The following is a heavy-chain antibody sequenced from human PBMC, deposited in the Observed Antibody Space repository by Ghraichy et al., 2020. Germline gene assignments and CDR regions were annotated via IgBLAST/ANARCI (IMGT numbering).Heavy chain of an antibody. Sequence: GGSLRLSCAASGFTLSSFWMSWVRQAPGKGLEWVANIKKDGSEKYYVDSVKGRFTIYRDNAKNSLYLQMNSLRAEDTAVYYCARVANYDFWSGSLPADYWGQGTLVTVSS. J-gene: IGHJ4*02. CDR3: ARVANYDFWSGSLPADY. D-gene: IGHD3-3*01. CDR1: GFTLSSFW. CDR2: IKKDGSEK. V-gene: IGHV3-7*03.